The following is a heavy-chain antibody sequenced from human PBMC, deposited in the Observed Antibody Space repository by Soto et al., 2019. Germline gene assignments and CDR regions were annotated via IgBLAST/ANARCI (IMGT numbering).Heavy chain of an antibody. V-gene: IGHV3-48*01. CDR3: ATETIIAATGGS. CDR1: GLTFSSYS. J-gene: IGHJ5*02. Sequence: EVQLVESGGGLVQPGGSLRLSCAASGLTFSSYSMNWVRQAPGKGLEWVSYISSSSSTILYADSVKGRFTISRDNAKNSLYLQINSLRAEDKAVYDCATETIIAATGGSWGQGTLVTVSS. D-gene: IGHD6-13*01. CDR2: ISSSSSTI.